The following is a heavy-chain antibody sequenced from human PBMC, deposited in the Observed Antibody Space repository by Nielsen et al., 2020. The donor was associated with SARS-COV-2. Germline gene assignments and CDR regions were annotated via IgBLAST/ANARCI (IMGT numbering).Heavy chain of an antibody. J-gene: IGHJ4*02. CDR3: ARDGLHYDSSGYYLDY. CDR1: GFTFSSYA. V-gene: IGHV3-30-3*01. D-gene: IGHD3-22*01. Sequence: GGSLRLSCAASGFTFSSYAMHWVRQAPGKGLEWVAVISYDGSNKYYADSVKGRFTISRDNSKNTLYLQMNSLRAEDTAVYYCARDGLHYDSSGYYLDYWGQGTLVTVSS. CDR2: ISYDGSNK.